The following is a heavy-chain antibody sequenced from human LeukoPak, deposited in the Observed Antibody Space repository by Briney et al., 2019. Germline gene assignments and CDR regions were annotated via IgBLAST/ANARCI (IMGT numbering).Heavy chain of an antibody. Sequence: PGGSLRLSCAASGFTVSSNYMSWVRQAPGKGLEWVSVIYSGGSTYYADSVKGRFTISRDNAKNSLSLQMNSLRAEDTAVYYCAIGGLYDYVWGSYRYKSAFDIWGQGTMVTVSS. V-gene: IGHV3-66*01. CDR2: IYSGGST. D-gene: IGHD3-16*02. CDR3: AIGGLYDYVWGSYRYKSAFDI. J-gene: IGHJ3*02. CDR1: GFTVSSNY.